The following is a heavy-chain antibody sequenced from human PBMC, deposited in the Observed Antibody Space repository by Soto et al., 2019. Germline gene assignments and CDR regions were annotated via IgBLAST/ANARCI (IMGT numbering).Heavy chain of an antibody. CDR2: IKQDGSEK. V-gene: IGHV3-7*01. J-gene: IGHJ4*02. CDR1: GFTFSGYW. CDR3: AREQLQVVIPDY. D-gene: IGHD6-13*01. Sequence: EVQLVESGGGLVQPGGSLRLSCAASGFTFSGYWMNWVRQAPGKGLEWVANIKQDGSEKYYLDSVKGRFTISRDNTKNSLYLQMNSLRAEDTAVYYCAREQLQVVIPDYWGEGNLVTVSS.